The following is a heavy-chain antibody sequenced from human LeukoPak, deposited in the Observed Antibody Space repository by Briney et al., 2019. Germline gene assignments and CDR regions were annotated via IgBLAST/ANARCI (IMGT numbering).Heavy chain of an antibody. CDR3: ARPRGCGSSRCNNFDY. V-gene: IGHV3-48*03. J-gene: IGHJ4*02. Sequence: GGSLRLSCAASGFTFSSYEMNWVRQAPGKGLEWVSYISSSGSTIYYADSVKGRFTISRDNAKNSLYLQMNSLRAEDTAVYYCARPRGCGSSRCNNFDYWGQGTLVTVSS. CDR1: GFTFSSYE. D-gene: IGHD2-2*01. CDR2: ISSSGSTI.